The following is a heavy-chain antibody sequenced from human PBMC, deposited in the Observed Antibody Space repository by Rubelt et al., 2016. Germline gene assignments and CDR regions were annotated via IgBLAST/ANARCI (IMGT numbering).Heavy chain of an antibody. D-gene: IGHD3-22*01. CDR2: LNAGNGNR. J-gene: IGHJ4*02. Sequence: QVQLVQSGAEVKKPGASVKVSCKASGYTFTSYAMHWVRQAPGQRLEWMGWLNAGNGNRKYSQKFQGGVTITRDTSASTAYMGLSSLRSEDTAVYYCARVYDSSDTYYFDYWGQGTLVTVSS. CDR1: GYTFTSYA. V-gene: IGHV1-3*01. CDR3: ARVYDSSDTYYFDY.